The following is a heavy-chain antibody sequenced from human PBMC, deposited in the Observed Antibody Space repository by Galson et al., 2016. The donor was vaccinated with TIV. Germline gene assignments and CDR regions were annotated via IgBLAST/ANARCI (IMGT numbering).Heavy chain of an antibody. V-gene: IGHV3-23*01. J-gene: IGHJ6*02. CDR3: LKAMDV. CDR1: EFTFSSYA. CDR2: ISVSGGST. Sequence: SLRLSCAASEFTFSSYAMNWVRQAPGKGLEWVSAISVSGGSTYYADSVKGRFTISRDNARNSLFLQMNNLRAEDTALYNCLKAMDVWGQGTTVTVSS.